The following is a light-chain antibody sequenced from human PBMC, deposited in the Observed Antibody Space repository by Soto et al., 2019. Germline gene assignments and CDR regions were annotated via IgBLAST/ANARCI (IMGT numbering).Light chain of an antibody. Sequence: EIVLTQSPGTLSLSPGDRATLSCRASQTVTGNYLAWYHQKPGQAPRLLIYGASTRATGIPARFSGSGSGTEFTLTISSLQSEDYAVYYCHQYNNWPPWTFGQGTKVDIK. CDR1: QTVTGN. J-gene: IGKJ1*01. V-gene: IGKV3-15*01. CDR2: GAS. CDR3: HQYNNWPPWT.